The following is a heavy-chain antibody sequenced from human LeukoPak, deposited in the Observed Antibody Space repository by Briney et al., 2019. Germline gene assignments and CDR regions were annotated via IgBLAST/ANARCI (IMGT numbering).Heavy chain of an antibody. CDR2: ITGSGLTT. Sequence: QTGGSLRLSCTTTGFTFSDFAMTWVRQAPGKGLEWVSIITGSGLTTYYAESVKGRFTISRDNSKNALYLQMPSLKAEDTAVYYCAKVAASDVWSSCDSWGQGTLVTVSS. D-gene: IGHD6-13*01. CDR1: GFTFSDFA. V-gene: IGHV3-23*01. J-gene: IGHJ5*01. CDR3: AKVAASDVWSSCDS.